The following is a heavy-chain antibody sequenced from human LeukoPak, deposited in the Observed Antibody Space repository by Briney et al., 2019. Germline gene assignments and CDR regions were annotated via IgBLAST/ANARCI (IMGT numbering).Heavy chain of an antibody. Sequence: SETLSLTCTVSGASISSYYWSWIRQPPGKGLEWIGDIYYSGSIKYNPSLKSRVTISVDTSKNQFSLKLSSVTAADTAIYYCARENPSGYYNRPIDYWGQGTLVTVSS. D-gene: IGHD3-22*01. CDR1: GASISSYY. J-gene: IGHJ4*02. V-gene: IGHV4-59*01. CDR2: IYYSGSI. CDR3: ARENPSGYYNRPIDY.